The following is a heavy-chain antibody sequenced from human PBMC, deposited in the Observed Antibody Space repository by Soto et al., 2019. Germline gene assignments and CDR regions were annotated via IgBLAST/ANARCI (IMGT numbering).Heavy chain of an antibody. CDR3: ARENNSSWYVL. V-gene: IGHV3-48*01. Sequence: EEQLVESGGDLVQPGGSLRLSCAASGFTFSSYSMNWVRQAPGEGLQWVAHISTSGKNIYYADSVKGRFTISRDDAKNSMYLQMNSLRIEDTAVYYCARENNSSWYVLWGQGTLVTVAS. J-gene: IGHJ5*02. CDR2: ISTSGKNI. CDR1: GFTFSSYS. D-gene: IGHD6-13*01.